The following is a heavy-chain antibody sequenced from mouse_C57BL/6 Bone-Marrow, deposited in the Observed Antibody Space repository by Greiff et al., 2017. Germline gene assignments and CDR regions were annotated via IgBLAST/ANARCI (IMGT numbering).Heavy chain of an antibody. D-gene: IGHD3-2*02. CDR2: ISSGGSYT. CDR3: ARLDSSGYFDY. J-gene: IGHJ2*01. V-gene: IGHV5-6*01. CDR1: GFTFSSYG. Sequence: EVKVVESGGDLVKPGGSLKLSCAASGFTFSSYGMSWVRQTPDKRLEWVATISSGGSYTYYPDSVKGRFTISRDNDKNTLYLQMSSLKSEDTAMYYCARLDSSGYFDYWGQGTTLTVSS.